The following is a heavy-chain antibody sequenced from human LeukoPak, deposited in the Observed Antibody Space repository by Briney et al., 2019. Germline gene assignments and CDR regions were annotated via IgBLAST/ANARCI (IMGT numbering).Heavy chain of an antibody. CDR2: IYHSGST. J-gene: IGHJ5*02. CDR1: GGSISSGGYY. CDR3: ARQYRIVVVPAANTNWFDP. Sequence: SETLSLTCTVSGGSISSGGYYWSWIRQPPGKGLEWIGYIYHSGSTYYNPSLKSRVTISVDTSKNQFSLKLSSVTAADTAVYYCARQYRIVVVPAANTNWFDPWGQGTLVTVSS. V-gene: IGHV4-30-2*03. D-gene: IGHD2-2*01.